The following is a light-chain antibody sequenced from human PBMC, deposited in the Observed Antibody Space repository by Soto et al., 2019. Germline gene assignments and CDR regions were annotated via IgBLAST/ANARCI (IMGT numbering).Light chain of an antibody. J-gene: IGKJ1*01. CDR3: QQSYMTPWT. V-gene: IGKV4-1*01. CDR1: QSVLYRSNYKSY. Sequence: DIVMTQSPDSLAVSLGERATISCESSQSVLYRSNYKSYLSWYQQRPGQPPRLLIYWASIRESGVPDRFSGSGAWTFFTLTIISLQVEDVAVYYCQQSYMTPWTFGQGTKVEIK. CDR2: WAS.